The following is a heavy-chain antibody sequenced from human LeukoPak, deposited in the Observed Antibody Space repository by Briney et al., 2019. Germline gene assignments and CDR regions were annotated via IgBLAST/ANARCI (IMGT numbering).Heavy chain of an antibody. CDR2: ISYNGGNK. V-gene: IGHV3-30*18. CDR1: GFTFSSYG. J-gene: IGHJ4*02. D-gene: IGHD2-8*01. CDR3: AKDRLLYCAHGVCYSDLFDY. Sequence: GGSLRLSCAASGFTFSSYGTHWVRQAPGEGLEWVAVISYNGGNKYYANSVKGRFTISRDNSKNTLYLQMNSLRAEDTAVYYCAKDRLLYCAHGVCYSDLFDYWGQGTLVTVSS.